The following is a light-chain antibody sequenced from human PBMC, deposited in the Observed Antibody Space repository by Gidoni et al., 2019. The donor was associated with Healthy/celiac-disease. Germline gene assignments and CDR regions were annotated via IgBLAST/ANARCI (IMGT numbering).Light chain of an antibody. CDR3: QQYGSPIT. CDR2: GAS. J-gene: IGKJ5*01. Sequence: EIVLTQSPGPLSLSTGERATLSCRASQSVSSSYLAWYQQKPGQAPRLLIYGASSRATGIPDRFSGSGSGTDFTLTISRLEPEDFAVYYCQQYGSPITFGQGTRLEIK. V-gene: IGKV3-20*01. CDR1: QSVSSSY.